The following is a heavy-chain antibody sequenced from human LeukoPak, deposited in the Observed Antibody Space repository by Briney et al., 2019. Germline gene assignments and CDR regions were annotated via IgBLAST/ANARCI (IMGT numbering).Heavy chain of an antibody. CDR3: ARGRYCSGGNCWAIYYYYMDV. J-gene: IGHJ6*03. Sequence: EASVKVSCKASGYTFTGYYTHWVRQTPGQGLEWMGWISTFNGNAKYAQNFQGRVTMTTDTSTSTAHMELKSLRSDDTAVYYCARGRYCSGGNCWAIYYYYMDVWGKGTTVTVSS. CDR1: GYTFTGYY. D-gene: IGHD2-15*01. V-gene: IGHV1-18*04. CDR2: ISTFNGNA.